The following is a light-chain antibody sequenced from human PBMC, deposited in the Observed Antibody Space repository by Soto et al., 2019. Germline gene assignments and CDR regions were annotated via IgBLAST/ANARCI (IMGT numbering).Light chain of an antibody. Sequence: DIVMTQSPDSLAVSLGERATINCKSSQSVLSSSNNKNYLSWYQQKPGQPPKLLIYWASTRESGVPDRFSGRGSGTDFTLTISSLQAEDVAVYYCLQYYSTPYTFGQGTKLEIK. CDR3: LQYYSTPYT. V-gene: IGKV4-1*01. J-gene: IGKJ2*01. CDR2: WAS. CDR1: QSVLSSSNNKNY.